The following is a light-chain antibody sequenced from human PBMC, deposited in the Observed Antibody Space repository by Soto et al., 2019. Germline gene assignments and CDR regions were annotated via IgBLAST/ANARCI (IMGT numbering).Light chain of an antibody. CDR1: QNIDVW. J-gene: IGKJ2*01. CDR3: QQYGSYWS. V-gene: IGKV1-5*01. CDR2: DAS. Sequence: DIQMTQSPSTLSASVGDRVTITCRASQNIDVWLAWYQQKPGEAPKLLIYDASSLESGVPSRFSGSGSGTEISLNISGLPPDDFATYYGQQYGSYWSFAQGTKLEIK.